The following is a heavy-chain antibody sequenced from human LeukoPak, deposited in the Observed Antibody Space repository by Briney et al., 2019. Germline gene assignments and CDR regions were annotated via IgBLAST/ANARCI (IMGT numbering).Heavy chain of an antibody. D-gene: IGHD3-22*01. Sequence: GASVKVSCKASGGTFSSYAISWVRQAPGQGLEWMGGIIPIFGTANYAQKFQGRVTITADEATSTAYMELSSLRAEDTDVYYCARDQGSSGYYSDDDDAFDIWGQGTMVTVSS. CDR3: ARDQGSSGYYSDDDDAFDI. CDR2: IIPIFGTA. J-gene: IGHJ3*02. V-gene: IGHV1-69*13. CDR1: GGTFSSYA.